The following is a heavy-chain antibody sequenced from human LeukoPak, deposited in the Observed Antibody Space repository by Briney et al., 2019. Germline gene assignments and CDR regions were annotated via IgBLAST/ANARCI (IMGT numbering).Heavy chain of an antibody. CDR2: ISWNSGSI. J-gene: IGHJ3*02. V-gene: IGHV3-9*01. Sequence: GGSLRLSCAASGFTFSSYAMSWVRQAPGKGLEWVSGISWNSGSIGYADSVKGRFTISRDNAKNSLYLQMNSLRAEDTALYYCAKDIGDYGGDDAFDIWGQGTMVTVSS. D-gene: IGHD4-17*01. CDR3: AKDIGDYGGDDAFDI. CDR1: GFTFSSYA.